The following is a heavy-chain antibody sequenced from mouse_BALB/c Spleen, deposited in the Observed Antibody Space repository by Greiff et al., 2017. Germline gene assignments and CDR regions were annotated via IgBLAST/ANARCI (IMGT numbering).Heavy chain of an antibody. J-gene: IGHJ4*01. V-gene: IGHV5-6-5*01. D-gene: IGHD2-10*02. CDR3: ARGLRYGNYDYYAMDY. Sequence: EVKVVESGGGLVKPGGSLKLSCAASGFTFSSYAMSWVRQTPEKRLEWVASISSGGSTYYPDSVKGRFTISRDNARNILYLQMSSLRSEDTAMYYCARGLRYGNYDYYAMDYWGQGTSVTVSS. CDR1: GFTFSSYA. CDR2: ISSGGST.